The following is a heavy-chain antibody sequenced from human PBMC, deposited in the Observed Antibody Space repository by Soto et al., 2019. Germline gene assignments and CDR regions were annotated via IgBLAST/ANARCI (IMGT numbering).Heavy chain of an antibody. CDR1: GFTFSSYG. D-gene: IGHD3-10*01. CDR3: AKDVYGSGSYRLSYYYYYGMDV. Sequence: PGGSLRLSCAASGFTFSSYGMHWVRQAPGKGLEWVAVISYDGSNKYYADSVKGRFTISRDNSKNTLYLQMNSLRAEDTAVYYCAKDVYGSGSYRLSYYYYYGMDVWGQGTTVTVSS. J-gene: IGHJ6*02. V-gene: IGHV3-30*18. CDR2: ISYDGSNK.